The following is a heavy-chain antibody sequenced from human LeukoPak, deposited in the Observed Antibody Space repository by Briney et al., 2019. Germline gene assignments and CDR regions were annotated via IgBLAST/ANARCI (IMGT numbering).Heavy chain of an antibody. CDR2: ISYDGGNK. CDR1: GFTFSSYA. Sequence: PGGSLRLSCAASGFTFSSYAMHWVRQAPGKGLEWVAVISYDGGNKYYADSVKGRFTISRDNSKNTLYLQMNSLRAEDTAVYYCARALGYCSGGSCLVDYWGQGTLVTVSS. V-gene: IGHV3-30-3*01. CDR3: ARALGYCSGGSCLVDY. D-gene: IGHD2-15*01. J-gene: IGHJ4*02.